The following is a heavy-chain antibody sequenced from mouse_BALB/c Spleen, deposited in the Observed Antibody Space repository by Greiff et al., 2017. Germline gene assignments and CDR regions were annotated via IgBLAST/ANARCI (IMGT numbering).Heavy chain of an antibody. CDR2: IWAGGST. D-gene: IGHD1-1*01. CDR1: GFSLTSYG. V-gene: IGHV2-9*02. J-gene: IGHJ3*01. CDR3: ARDSNYYYGSSFAY. Sequence: VQLVESGPGLVAPSQSLSITCTVSGFSLTSYGVHWVRQPPGKGLEWLGVIWAGGSTNYNSALMSRLSISKDNSKSQVFLKMNSLQTDDTAMYYCARDSNYYYGSSFAYWGQGTLVTVSA.